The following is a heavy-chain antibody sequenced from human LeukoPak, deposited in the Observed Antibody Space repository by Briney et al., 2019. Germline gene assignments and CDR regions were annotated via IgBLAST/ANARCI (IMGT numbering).Heavy chain of an antibody. Sequence: SETLSLTCAVSGGSISSSNWWSRVRQPPGKGLEWIGEIYHSGSTNYNPSLKSRVTTSVDKSKNQFSLKLSSVTAADTAVYYCARGDLGSSWYGDAFDIWGQGTMVTVSS. V-gene: IGHV4-4*02. CDR1: GGSISSSNW. D-gene: IGHD6-13*01. CDR3: ARGDLGSSWYGDAFDI. CDR2: IYHSGST. J-gene: IGHJ3*02.